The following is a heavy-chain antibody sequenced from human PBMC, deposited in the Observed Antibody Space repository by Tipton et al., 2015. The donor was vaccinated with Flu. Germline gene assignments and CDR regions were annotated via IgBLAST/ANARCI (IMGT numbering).Heavy chain of an antibody. J-gene: IGHJ4*02. CDR3: ASHSYSRGRAGH. CDR1: GGSISTSGYY. V-gene: IGHV4-39*07. CDR2: IRYGGSS. D-gene: IGHD4-11*01. Sequence: TLSLTCTVSGGSISTSGYYWGWIRQPPGKGLEWIGSIRYGGSSYYTPSLKSRVTISVDTSKNQFSLKLSSVTAADTAVFYCASHSYSRGRAGHWGQGTLVTVSS.